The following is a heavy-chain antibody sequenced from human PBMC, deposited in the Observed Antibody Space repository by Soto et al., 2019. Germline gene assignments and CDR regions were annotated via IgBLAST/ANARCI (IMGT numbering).Heavy chain of an antibody. J-gene: IGHJ4*02. V-gene: IGHV4-4*02. Sequence: QVLLQESGPGLVEPSGTLSLTCAVSGGSISSSEWWTWVRQPPGKGLEWIGEIYRGGPTNYNPSLESRVTISIDKSNKDFSLRLGSVTAADTAVYYCATRTGPPVWGQGTLVTVSS. CDR1: GGSISSSEW. D-gene: IGHD6-19*01. CDR2: IYRGGPT. CDR3: ATRTGPPV.